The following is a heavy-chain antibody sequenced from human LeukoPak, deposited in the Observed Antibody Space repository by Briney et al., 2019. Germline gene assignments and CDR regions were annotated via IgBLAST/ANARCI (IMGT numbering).Heavy chain of an antibody. CDR1: GYTFTSYG. D-gene: IGHD3/OR15-3a*01. CDR3: ARSGAMISSDEGTFDY. Sequence: ASVKVSCKASGYTFTSYGISWVRQAPGQGLEWMGWISAYNGNTNYAQKLQGRVTMTTDTSTSTAYMELRSLRSDDTAVYYCARSGAMISSDEGTFDYWGQGTLVTVSS. CDR2: ISAYNGNT. J-gene: IGHJ4*02. V-gene: IGHV1-18*01.